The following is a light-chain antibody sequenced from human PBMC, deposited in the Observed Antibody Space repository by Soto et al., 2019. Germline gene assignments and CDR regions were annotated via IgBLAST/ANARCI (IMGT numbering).Light chain of an antibody. J-gene: IGLJ2*01. CDR1: TGAVTSGHY. Sequence: QAVVTQEPSLTVSPGGTVTLTCGSSTGAVTSGHYPYWFQQKPGQAPRTLIYDTSNKHSWTPARFSGSLLGGNAALTLSGAQPEDEAEYYCLLSYSDARPVFGGGTKVTVL. CDR2: DTS. V-gene: IGLV7-46*01. CDR3: LLSYSDARPV.